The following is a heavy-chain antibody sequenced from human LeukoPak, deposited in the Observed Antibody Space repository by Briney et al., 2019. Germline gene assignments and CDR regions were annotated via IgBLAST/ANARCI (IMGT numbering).Heavy chain of an antibody. CDR3: ARHVSSIVGTYYFDY. D-gene: IGHD1-26*01. CDR1: GYSFSNYW. CDR2: IYPGDSDT. Sequence: GESLKISCEASGYSFSNYWIGWVRQMPGKGLEWMGIIYPGDSDTRYSPSFQGQVTISADKSVTTAYLQWSSLKASDTAMYYCARHVSSIVGTYYFDYWGQGTLVTVSS. V-gene: IGHV5-51*01. J-gene: IGHJ4*02.